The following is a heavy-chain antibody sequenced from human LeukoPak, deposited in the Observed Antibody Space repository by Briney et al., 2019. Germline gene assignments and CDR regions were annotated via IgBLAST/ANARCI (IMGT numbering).Heavy chain of an antibody. V-gene: IGHV1-2*02. Sequence: ASVKVSCKASGYTFTGYYMHWARQAPGQGLEWMGWINPNSGGTNYAQKFQGRVTMTRDTSISTAYMELSRLRSDDTAVYYCARAGIVVVHYEDWEWFDPWGQGTLVTVSS. CDR3: ARAGIVVVHYEDWEWFDP. CDR1: GYTFTGYY. CDR2: INPNSGGT. D-gene: IGHD2-2*01. J-gene: IGHJ5*02.